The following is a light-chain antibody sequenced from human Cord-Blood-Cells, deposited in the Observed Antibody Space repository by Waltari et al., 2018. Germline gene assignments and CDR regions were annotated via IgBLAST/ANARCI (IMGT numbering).Light chain of an antibody. Sequence: SYALTQTSSESVSPGQTARITCSGDVLAKNYARWFQQKPGQAPVLVIYKDSERPSGIPERFSGSSSGTTVTLTISGAQVEDEADYYCYSAADNNYVFGTGTKVTVL. V-gene: IGLV3-27*01. J-gene: IGLJ1*01. CDR3: YSAADNNYV. CDR1: VLAKNY. CDR2: KDS.